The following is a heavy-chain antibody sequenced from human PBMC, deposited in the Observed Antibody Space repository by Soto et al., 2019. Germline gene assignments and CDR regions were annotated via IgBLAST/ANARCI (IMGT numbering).Heavy chain of an antibody. CDR1: GGSISSYY. Sequence: PSETLSLTCTVSGGSISSYYWSWIRQPSGKGLEWIGYIYYSGSTNYNPSLKSRVTISVDTSKNQFSLKLSSVTAADTAVYYCARDIRITGTYYYYYYGMDVWGQGTTVTVSS. J-gene: IGHJ6*02. V-gene: IGHV4-59*01. CDR3: ARDIRITGTYYYYYYGMDV. D-gene: IGHD1-7*01. CDR2: IYYSGST.